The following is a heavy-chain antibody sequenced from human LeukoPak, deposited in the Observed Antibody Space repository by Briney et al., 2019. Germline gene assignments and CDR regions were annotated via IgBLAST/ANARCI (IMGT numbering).Heavy chain of an antibody. D-gene: IGHD3-16*01. CDR3: ARVLGEPRGGQDYYYYYMDV. V-gene: IGHV1-46*01. J-gene: IGHJ6*03. CDR2: INPSGGST. CDR1: GYTFTSYY. Sequence: ASVKVSCKASGYTFTSYYMHWVRQAPGQGLEWMGIINPSGGSTSYAQKFQGRVTMTRDMSTSTVYMELSSLRSEDTAVYYCARVLGEPRGGQDYYYYYMDVWGKGTTVTVSS.